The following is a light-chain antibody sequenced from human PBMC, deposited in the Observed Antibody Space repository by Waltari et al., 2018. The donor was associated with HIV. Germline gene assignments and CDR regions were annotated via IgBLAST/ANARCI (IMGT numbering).Light chain of an antibody. J-gene: IGKJ2*01. Sequence: DIQMTQSPSILSASVRDRVPITCRASQSISSWLAWYQQKPGKAPKLLIYKASSLESGVPSRFSGSGSGTEFTLTLSSLQPDDCATDYCQQYNGWYTFGQGSKLEIK. V-gene: IGKV1-5*03. CDR1: QSISSW. CDR3: QQYNGWYT. CDR2: KAS.